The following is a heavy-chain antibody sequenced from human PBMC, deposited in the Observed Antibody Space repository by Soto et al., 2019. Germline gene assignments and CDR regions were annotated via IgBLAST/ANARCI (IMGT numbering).Heavy chain of an antibody. Sequence: PSETLSLTCTVSGDSISGYYWTWIRQPAGKGLEWIGRIYSSGITNFNPSLKGRVTMSVDTPKNQFSLKVNSVTAADTAVYYCERIYDSSAYYAFDYWGQGTMVTVSS. CDR1: GDSISGYY. CDR2: IYSSGIT. CDR3: ERIYDSSAYYAFDY. J-gene: IGHJ4*02. V-gene: IGHV4-4*07. D-gene: IGHD3-22*01.